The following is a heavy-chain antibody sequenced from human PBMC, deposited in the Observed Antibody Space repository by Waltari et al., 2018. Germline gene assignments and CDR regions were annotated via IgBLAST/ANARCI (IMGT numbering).Heavy chain of an antibody. Sequence: QVQLVQSGAEVKKPGSSVKVSCKASGGPFSSYAISWVRPAPGQGLEWMGGIIPIFGTANYAQKFQGRVTITTDESTSTAYMELSSLRSEDTAVYYCASITGTTSDYYYYMDVWGKGTTVTVSS. D-gene: IGHD1-20*01. CDR2: IIPIFGTA. CDR3: ASITGTTSDYYYYMDV. J-gene: IGHJ6*03. CDR1: GGPFSSYA. V-gene: IGHV1-69*05.